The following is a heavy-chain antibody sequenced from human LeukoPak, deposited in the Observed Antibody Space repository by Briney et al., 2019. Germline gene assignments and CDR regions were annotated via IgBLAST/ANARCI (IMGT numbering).Heavy chain of an antibody. J-gene: IGHJ4*02. D-gene: IGHD1-1*01. CDR3: ARDQPDPAGTGPRFDC. CDR1: GFTFSSYG. CDR2: ISYDGSNK. V-gene: IGHV3-30*03. Sequence: PGRSLRLSCAASGFTFSSYGMHWVRQAPGKGLEWVAVISYDGSNKYYADSVKGRFTISRDNSKNTLYLQMNSLRAEDTAVYYCARDQPDPAGTGPRFDCWGQGSLVTVSP.